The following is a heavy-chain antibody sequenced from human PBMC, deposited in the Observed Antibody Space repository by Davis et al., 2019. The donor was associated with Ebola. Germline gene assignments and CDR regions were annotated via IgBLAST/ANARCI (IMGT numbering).Heavy chain of an antibody. Sequence: ASVKVSCKASGYTFTRYDISWVRQAPGQGLEWMGIIHPSGGRTTYAQKFQGRVTMTRDPSTSTDYMELSSLRSEDTAVYYCARDFAEHWTFDYWGQGTLVTVSS. CDR3: ARDFAEHWTFDY. D-gene: IGHD1-1*01. CDR1: GYTFTRYD. J-gene: IGHJ4*02. V-gene: IGHV1-46*01. CDR2: IHPSGGRT.